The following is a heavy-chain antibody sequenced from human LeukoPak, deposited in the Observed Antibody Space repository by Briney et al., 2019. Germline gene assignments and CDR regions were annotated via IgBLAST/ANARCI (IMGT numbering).Heavy chain of an antibody. D-gene: IGHD2-21*02. CDR1: GYTFNNYG. J-gene: IGHJ4*02. Sequence: ASVKVSCKTSGYTFNNYGISWVRQAPGQGLEWMGWISTYNGHTIYTQKFQGRVTMTTDTSTSTAYMELRSLRSDDTAVYYCARDHYHKVHSVMVTAPDYWGQGALVIVSS. CDR2: ISTYNGHT. CDR3: ARDHYHKVHSVMVTAPDY. V-gene: IGHV1-18*01.